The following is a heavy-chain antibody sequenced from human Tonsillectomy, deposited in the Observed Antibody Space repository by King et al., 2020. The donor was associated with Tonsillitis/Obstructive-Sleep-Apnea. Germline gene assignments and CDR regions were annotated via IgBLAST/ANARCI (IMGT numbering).Heavy chain of an antibody. D-gene: IGHD6-13*01. CDR3: ARDLPLGGIAAAFDY. J-gene: IGHJ4*02. V-gene: IGHV3-30*04. CDR1: GFTFSSYA. Sequence: VQLVESGGGVVQPGRSLRLSCAASGFTFSSYAMHWVRQAPGKGLEWVAVISYDGSNKYYADSVKGRFTISRDNSKNTLYLQMNSLRAEDTAVYYCARDLPLGGIAAAFDYWGQGTLVTVSS. CDR2: ISYDGSNK.